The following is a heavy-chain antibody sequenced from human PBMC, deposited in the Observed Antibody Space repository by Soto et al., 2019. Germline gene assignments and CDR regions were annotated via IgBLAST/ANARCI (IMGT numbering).Heavy chain of an antibody. D-gene: IGHD5-12*01. CDR3: AIPPYDGYDFVYYYGMDV. Sequence: EVQLLESGGGLVQPGGSLRLSCAASGFTFSSYAMSWVRQAPGKGLEWVSAISGSGGSTYYADSVKGRFTISRDNSKNTRYLQMNSLRAEDTAVYYCAIPPYDGYDFVYYYGMDVWGQGTTVTVSS. CDR2: ISGSGGST. CDR1: GFTFSSYA. J-gene: IGHJ6*02. V-gene: IGHV3-23*01.